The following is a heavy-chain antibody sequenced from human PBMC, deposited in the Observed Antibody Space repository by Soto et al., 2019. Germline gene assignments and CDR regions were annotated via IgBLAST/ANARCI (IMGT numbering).Heavy chain of an antibody. D-gene: IGHD6-19*01. J-gene: IGHJ5*02. V-gene: IGHV1-18*01. Sequence: ASVKVSCKASGYTFTSYGISWVRQAPGQGLEWMGWTSAYNGNTNYAQKLQGRVTMTTDTSTSTAYMELRSLRSDDTAVYYCAREAVAGTVGDWFDPWGQGTLVTVSS. CDR1: GYTFTSYG. CDR2: TSAYNGNT. CDR3: AREAVAGTVGDWFDP.